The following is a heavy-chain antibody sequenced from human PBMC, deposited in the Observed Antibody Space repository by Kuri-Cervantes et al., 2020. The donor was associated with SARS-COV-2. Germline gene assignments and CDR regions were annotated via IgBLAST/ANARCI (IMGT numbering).Heavy chain of an antibody. V-gene: IGHV3-20*04. J-gene: IGHJ4*02. CDR1: RFTFVDYG. Sequence: GGSLRLSCSASRFTFVDYGMSWVRQAPGKGLGWVSDINWNGGSTGYADSVKVRFTISRDNAKNALYLQMNSLRAADTAVYYCAREAFGYCRGGSCYSHYWGQGTLVTVSS. CDR3: AREAFGYCRGGSCYSHY. CDR2: INWNGGST. D-gene: IGHD2-15*01.